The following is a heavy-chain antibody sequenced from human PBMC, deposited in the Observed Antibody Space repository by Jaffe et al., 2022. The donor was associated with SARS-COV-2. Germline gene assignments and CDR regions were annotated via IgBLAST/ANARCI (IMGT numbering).Heavy chain of an antibody. Sequence: QVQLVESGGGVVQPGRSLRLSCAASGFTFSSYAMHWVRQAPGKGLEWVAVISYDGSNKYYADSVKGRFTISRDNSKNTLYLQMNSLRAEDTAVYYCAKGLSYYDFWSGHEGYYGMDVWGQGTTVTVSS. J-gene: IGHJ6*02. CDR3: AKGLSYYDFWSGHEGYYGMDV. D-gene: IGHD3-3*01. CDR2: ISYDGSNK. V-gene: IGHV3-30-3*01. CDR1: GFTFSSYA.